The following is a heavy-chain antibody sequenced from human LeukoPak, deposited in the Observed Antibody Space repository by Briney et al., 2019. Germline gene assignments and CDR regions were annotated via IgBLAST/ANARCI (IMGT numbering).Heavy chain of an antibody. CDR3: ARVVDHDYHDYYADY. CDR2: ISAYNGNT. CDR1: GYTFTSYG. Sequence: ASVKVSCKASGYTFTSYGISWVRQAPGQGLEWMGWISAYNGNTNYAQKLQGRVTMTTDTSTSTAYMELRSLRSDDTAIYYCARVVDHDYHDYYADYWGQGTLVTVSS. D-gene: IGHD4-17*01. J-gene: IGHJ4*02. V-gene: IGHV1-18*01.